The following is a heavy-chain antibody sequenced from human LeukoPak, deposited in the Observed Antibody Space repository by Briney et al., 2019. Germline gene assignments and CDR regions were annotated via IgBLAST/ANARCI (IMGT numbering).Heavy chain of an antibody. V-gene: IGHV3-21*01. CDR3: ARNHGTVAGLDY. J-gene: IGHJ4*02. D-gene: IGHD6-19*01. CDR2: ISSSSSYI. Sequence: GGSLRLSCAASGFTFSSYSMNWVRQAPGKGLEWVSSISSSSSYIYYADSVKGRFTISRDNAKNSLYLQMNSLRAEDTAVYYCARNHGTVAGLDYWGQGTLVTVSS. CDR1: GFTFSSYS.